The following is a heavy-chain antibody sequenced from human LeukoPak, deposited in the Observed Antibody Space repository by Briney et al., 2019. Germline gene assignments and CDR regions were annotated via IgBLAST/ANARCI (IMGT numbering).Heavy chain of an antibody. J-gene: IGHJ1*01. CDR2: ITTDGSGA. CDR3: AKGVLGAGSLLEYFQH. V-gene: IGHV3-23*01. Sequence: GGSLRLSCAASGFAFRNYDMIWVRQAPGRGLEWVSGITTDGSGAYYADSVKGRFTVSRDKSKNTVFLQMNSLRGEDAAIYYCAKGVLGAGSLLEYFQHWGQGTLVTVSS. D-gene: IGHD3-10*01. CDR1: GFAFRNYD.